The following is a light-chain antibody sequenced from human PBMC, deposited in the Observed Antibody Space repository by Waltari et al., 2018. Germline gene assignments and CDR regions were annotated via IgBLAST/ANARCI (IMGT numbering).Light chain of an antibody. CDR3: QQYNNWPPV. V-gene: IGKV3-15*01. CDR2: GAS. Sequence: ETVMTQSPATLSVSPGERATLSCRASQSVSSNLAWYQQKPGQAPRLLIYGASTRATGIPARFSGSGSVTEFTLTISILQSEDVAVYYCQQYNNWPPVFGPGTKVDIK. J-gene: IGKJ3*01. CDR1: QSVSSN.